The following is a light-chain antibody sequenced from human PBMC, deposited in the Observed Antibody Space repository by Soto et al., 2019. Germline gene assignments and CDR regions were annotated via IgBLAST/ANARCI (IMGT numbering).Light chain of an antibody. CDR3: CSYAGSSTFTYV. V-gene: IGLV2-23*02. CDR1: SSDVGSYNL. J-gene: IGLJ1*01. Sequence: QSALTQPASVSGSPGRSITISCTGTSSDVGSYNLVSWYQQHPGKAPKLMIYEVSKRPSGVSNRFSGSKSGNTASLTISGLQAEDEADYYCCSYAGSSTFTYVFGTGTKLTVL. CDR2: EVS.